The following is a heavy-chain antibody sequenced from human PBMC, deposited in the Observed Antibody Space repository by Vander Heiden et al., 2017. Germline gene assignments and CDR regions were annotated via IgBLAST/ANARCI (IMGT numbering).Heavy chain of an antibody. CDR3: ARDLTPYCGGDCPLGY. Sequence: EVQLLESGGDLVQPGGSLRLPCAASGFTFSTHALSWVRQAPGKRLGWVSFISYDGGSTYSADSAKGRFIISRDNSKNTLFLQMNSLRAEDTAVYFCARDLTPYCGGDCPLGYWGQGTLVTVSS. D-gene: IGHD2-21*02. V-gene: IGHV3-23*01. J-gene: IGHJ4*02. CDR1: GFTFSTHA. CDR2: ISYDGGST.